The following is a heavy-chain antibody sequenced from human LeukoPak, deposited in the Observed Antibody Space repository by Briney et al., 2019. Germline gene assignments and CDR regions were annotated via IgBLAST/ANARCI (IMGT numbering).Heavy chain of an antibody. CDR2: IIPIFGTA. CDR1: GGTFSSYA. Sequence: AASVKVSCKASGGTFSSYAISWVRQAPGQGLEWMGGIIPIFGTANYAQKFQGRVTITADKSTSTAYMELSSLRSEDTAVYYCARDQDTSYYMDVWGKGTTVTVSS. CDR3: ARDQDTSYYMDV. V-gene: IGHV1-69*06. J-gene: IGHJ6*03.